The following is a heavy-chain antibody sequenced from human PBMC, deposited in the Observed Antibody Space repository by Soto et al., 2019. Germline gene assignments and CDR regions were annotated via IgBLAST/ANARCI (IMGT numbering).Heavy chain of an antibody. J-gene: IGHJ4*02. D-gene: IGHD6-13*01. Sequence: GGSLRLSCVASGFTFSSYSMNWVRQAPGKGLEWISHISFSGSNIYYAESVKGRFTISRDNAKNSLYLQMNSLRDDDTAVYYCARESSSSWFLYWGQGTLVTVSS. CDR3: ARESSSSWFLY. CDR2: ISFSGSNI. V-gene: IGHV3-48*02. CDR1: GFTFSSYS.